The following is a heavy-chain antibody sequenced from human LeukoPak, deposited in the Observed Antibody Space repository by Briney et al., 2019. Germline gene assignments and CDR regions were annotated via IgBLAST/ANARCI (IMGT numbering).Heavy chain of an antibody. CDR2: MNPNSGNI. J-gene: IGHJ5*02. V-gene: IGHV1-8*01. D-gene: IGHD6-6*01. Sequence: GASVKVSCKASGYTFTSYDINWVRQATGQGLEWMGWMNPNSGNIGYAHKFQGRVTMTSNTSISTAYLELSSMRSENTAVYYCARGSKEYSSSSEWFDPWGQGTLVTVSS. CDR3: ARGSKEYSSSSEWFDP. CDR1: GYTFTSYD.